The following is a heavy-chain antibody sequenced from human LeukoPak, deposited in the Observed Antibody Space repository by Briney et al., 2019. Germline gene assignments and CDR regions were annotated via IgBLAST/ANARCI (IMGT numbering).Heavy chain of an antibody. CDR3: ARDSSYGSNFDHFDY. CDR2: ISSSSSYI. Sequence: GSLRLSCAASGFTFSSYSMNWVRQAPGKGLGWVSSISSSSSYIYYADSVKGRFTISRDNAKNSLYLQMNSLRAEDTAVYYCARDSSYGSNFDHFDYWGQGTLVTVSS. J-gene: IGHJ4*02. CDR1: GFTFSSYS. D-gene: IGHD4/OR15-4a*01. V-gene: IGHV3-21*01.